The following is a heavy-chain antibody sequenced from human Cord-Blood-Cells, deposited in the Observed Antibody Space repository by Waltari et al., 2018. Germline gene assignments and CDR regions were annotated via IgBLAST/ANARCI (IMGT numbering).Heavy chain of an antibody. CDR1: VDTCTGYY. J-gene: IGHJ3*02. CDR3: ARDETFDI. Sequence: VQLVQSGAEVKKPGATVKASCKASVDTCTGYYMHWVRQAPGQGLEWLGWINPNSGGTNYAQKFQGWVTMTRDTSISTAYMELSRLRSDDTAVYYCARDETFDIWGQGTMVTVSS. CDR2: INPNSGGT. V-gene: IGHV1-2*04.